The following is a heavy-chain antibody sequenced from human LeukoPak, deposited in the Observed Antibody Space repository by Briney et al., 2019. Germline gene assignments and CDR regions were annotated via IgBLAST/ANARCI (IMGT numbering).Heavy chain of an antibody. D-gene: IGHD1-26*01. V-gene: IGHV4-61*02. Sequence: PSQTLSLTCNVSGGSISSGSDYWSWIRQPAGKGLEWIGRIYTSGSTNYNPSLKSRVTISVDTSKNQFSLKLTFVTAADTAVYYCARESLGPPYYFDYWGQGTLVTVSS. CDR3: ARESLGPPYYFDY. CDR2: IYTSGST. CDR1: GGSISSGSDY. J-gene: IGHJ4*02.